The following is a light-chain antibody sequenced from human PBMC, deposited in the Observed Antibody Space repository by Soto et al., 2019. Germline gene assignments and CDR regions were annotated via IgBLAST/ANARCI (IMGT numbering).Light chain of an antibody. J-gene: IGLJ3*02. CDR2: DVS. CDR1: SRDVGSYNY. V-gene: IGLV2-14*01. CDR3: SSYTSSSTVV. Sequence: QSALTQPASVSGSPGQSITISCTGTSRDVGSYNYVSWYQQRPGKAPRPMIYDVSDRPSGISIRFSGSKSGNTASLTISGLQAEDEADYFCSSYTSSSTVVFGGGTKLTVL.